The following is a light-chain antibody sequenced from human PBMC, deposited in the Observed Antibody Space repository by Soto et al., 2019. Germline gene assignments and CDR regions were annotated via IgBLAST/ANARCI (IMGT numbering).Light chain of an antibody. CDR2: GAS. CDR1: QSVSSSY. Sequence: EIVLTQSPGTLSLSPGERATLSCRASQSVSSSYLAWYQQKPGQAPRLLIYGASSRATGVPERFSGSWSGTDFTLTISSLEPEDFAVYYCQQYSSSPLTFGGGTKVEIK. CDR3: QQYSSSPLT. J-gene: IGKJ4*01. V-gene: IGKV3-20*01.